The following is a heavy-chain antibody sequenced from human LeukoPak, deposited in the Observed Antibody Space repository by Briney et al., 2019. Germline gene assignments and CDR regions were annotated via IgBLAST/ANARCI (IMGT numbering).Heavy chain of an antibody. J-gene: IGHJ4*02. Sequence: GGSLRLSCAASGFIFSSYWMTRVRQAPGKGLEWVSGISGSGGITYYADSVKGRFTISRDNSKDTLYLQMNSLRAEDTAVYYCAKIKDYYGSGSYLHYFDYWGQGTLVTVSS. CDR1: GFIFSSYW. CDR2: ISGSGGIT. CDR3: AKIKDYYGSGSYLHYFDY. V-gene: IGHV3-23*01. D-gene: IGHD3-10*01.